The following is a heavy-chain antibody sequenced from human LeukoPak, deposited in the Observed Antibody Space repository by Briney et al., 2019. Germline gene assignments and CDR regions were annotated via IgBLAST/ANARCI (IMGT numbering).Heavy chain of an antibody. CDR3: AREVGGSSYFDY. CDR1: GFTFSSYW. Sequence: GGSLRLSCAASGFTFSSYWMHWVRHAPGKGLVWVSRINNVGSSTTYADSVKGRFTISRDNAKNTLYLQMNSLSAEDTAVYYCAREVGGSSYFDYWGQGTQVTVSS. J-gene: IGHJ4*02. V-gene: IGHV3-74*01. D-gene: IGHD1-26*01. CDR2: INNVGSST.